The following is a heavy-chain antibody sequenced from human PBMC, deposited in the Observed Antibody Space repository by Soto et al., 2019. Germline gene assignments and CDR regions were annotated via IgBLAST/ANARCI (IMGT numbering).Heavy chain of an antibody. CDR2: IYPGDSDT. D-gene: IGHD6-19*01. CDR3: ARLFDTSGWYDY. J-gene: IGHJ4*02. Sequence: GESLKISCKGSGYRFTSYWIGWVRQLPGKGLERMGLIYPGDSDTRNSPSFQGQVTNSADKSITTPYPQWSSLKASDPAIYYWARLFDTSGWYDYWRQGTLVTVST. V-gene: IGHV5-51*01. CDR1: GYRFTSYW.